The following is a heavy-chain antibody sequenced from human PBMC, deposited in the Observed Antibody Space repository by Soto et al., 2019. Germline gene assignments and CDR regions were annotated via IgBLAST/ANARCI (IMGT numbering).Heavy chain of an antibody. V-gene: IGHV3-30-3*01. CDR1: GFTFSSYA. D-gene: IGHD3-10*01. CDR3: ARDRMTRAGDYGMDV. J-gene: IGHJ6*02. Sequence: AGGSLRLSCAASGFTFSSYAMHWVRQAPGKGLEWVAVISYDGSNKYYADSVKGRFTISRDNSKNTLYLQMNSLRAEDTAVYYCARDRMTRAGDYGMDVWGQGTTVTVSS. CDR2: ISYDGSNK.